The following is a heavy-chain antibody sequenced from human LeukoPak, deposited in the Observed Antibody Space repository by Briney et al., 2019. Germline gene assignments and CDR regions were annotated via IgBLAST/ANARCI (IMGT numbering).Heavy chain of an antibody. CDR2: ISAYNGNT. CDR3: ARDREITMVRGAPGPYYYYGMDV. J-gene: IGHJ6*02. CDR1: GYTFTSYG. D-gene: IGHD3-10*01. Sequence: ASVKVSCKASGYTFTSYGISWVRQAPGQGLGWMGWISAYNGNTNYAQKLQGRVTMTTDTSTSTAYMELRSLRSDDTAVYYCARDREITMVRGAPGPYYYYGMDVWGQGTTVTVSS. V-gene: IGHV1-18*01.